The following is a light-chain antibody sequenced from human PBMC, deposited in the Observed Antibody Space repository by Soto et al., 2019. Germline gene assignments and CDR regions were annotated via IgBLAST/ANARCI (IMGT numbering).Light chain of an antibody. CDR1: QSISSN. CDR2: GAS. Sequence: EILMTQSPATLSVSPGERATLSCRASQSISSNLAWFQQKPGQAPGLLIFGASTRAAGIPARFSGSGSGPEFTLTISSLQSEDFAVYYCQQYNTWRTFGQGTKVEIK. J-gene: IGKJ1*01. V-gene: IGKV3-15*01. CDR3: QQYNTWRT.